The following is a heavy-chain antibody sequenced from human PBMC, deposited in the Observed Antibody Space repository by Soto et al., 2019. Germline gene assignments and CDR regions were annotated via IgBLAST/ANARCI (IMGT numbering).Heavy chain of an antibody. V-gene: IGHV1-69*01. CDR2: ITPMFGTP. J-gene: IGHJ4*02. Sequence: QVQLVQSGAEVKKPGSSVKVSCKASGGTFSRYTITWVRQAPGQGLEWMGGITPMFGTPNYAQKFQGRVTITADESTSAAYMELSSLRSEDTAMYYCARDGPLYDSSAYYYLYWRQGTLVTFAS. CDR1: GGTFSRYT. CDR3: ARDGPLYDSSAYYYLY. D-gene: IGHD3-22*01.